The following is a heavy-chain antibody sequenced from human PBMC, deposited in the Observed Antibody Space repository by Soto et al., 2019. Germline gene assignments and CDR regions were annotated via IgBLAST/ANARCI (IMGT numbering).Heavy chain of an antibody. Sequence: ASVKVSCKASGYTFTGYYMHWVRQAPGQGLEWMGWINPNSGGTNYAQKFQGWVTMTRDTSISTAYMELSRLRSDDTAVYYCARNTRAGSSGWYAIWDYWGQGTLVTVSS. V-gene: IGHV1-2*04. CDR3: ARNTRAGSSGWYAIWDY. J-gene: IGHJ4*02. D-gene: IGHD6-19*01. CDR1: GYTFTGYY. CDR2: INPNSGGT.